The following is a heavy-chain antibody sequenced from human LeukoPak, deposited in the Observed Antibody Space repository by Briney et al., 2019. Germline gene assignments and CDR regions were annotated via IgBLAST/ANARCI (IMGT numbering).Heavy chain of an antibody. CDR3: AKDHYYYDSSGYMSIFSDY. V-gene: IGHV3-30*02. CDR1: GFTFSSYG. D-gene: IGHD3-22*01. J-gene: IGHJ4*02. CDR2: IRYDGSNK. Sequence: GGSLRLSCAASGFTFSSYGMHWVRQAPGKGLEWVAFIRYDGSNKYYADFVKGRFTLSRDNSKKTLYLQMNSLRAEDTAVYYCAKDHYYYDSSGYMSIFSDYWGQGTLVTVSS.